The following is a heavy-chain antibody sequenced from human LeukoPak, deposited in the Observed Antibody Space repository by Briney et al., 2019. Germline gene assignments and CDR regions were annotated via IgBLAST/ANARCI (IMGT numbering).Heavy chain of an antibody. D-gene: IGHD3-22*01. J-gene: IGHJ4*02. Sequence: PGGSLRLSCAASGFTFSTYAMSWVRQAPGKGLEWVSAISGSGGSTNYADSVKGRVTVSRDNSKSTLNLQMNSLRAEDTAVYYCAKSSYYDSSGYYREYYFDYWGQGTLVTVPS. CDR2: ISGSGGST. CDR3: AKSSYYDSSGYYREYYFDY. V-gene: IGHV3-23*01. CDR1: GFTFSTYA.